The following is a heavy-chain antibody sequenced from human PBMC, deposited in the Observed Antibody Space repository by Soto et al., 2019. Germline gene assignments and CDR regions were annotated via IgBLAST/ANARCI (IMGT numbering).Heavy chain of an antibody. CDR2: IDTNGDT. CDR3: GRGTVYYCPNDKCGFFFDH. J-gene: IGHJ4*02. Sequence: QVQLQESGSGLLKPSQTLSLDCSVSGDSLRRGFHHWSWIRQTPGRGLQLIGYIDTNGDTHYDPSLRNRLNMSIVTTESRFSLKVTSVTAADTAVYYCGRGTVYYCPNDKCGFFFDHWGQGALVTV. V-gene: IGHV4-31*03. D-gene: IGHD2-8*01. CDR1: GDSLRRGFHH.